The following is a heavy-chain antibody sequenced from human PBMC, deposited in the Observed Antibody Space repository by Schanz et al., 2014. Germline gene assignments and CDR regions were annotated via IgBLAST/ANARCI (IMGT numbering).Heavy chain of an antibody. CDR1: GGTFNSYT. V-gene: IGHV1-69*02. J-gene: IGHJ4*02. CDR3: ASSGAGYSSSWDFDY. Sequence: QVQLVQSGAEVKKPGSSMKVSCKASGGTFNSYTINWVRQAPGQGLEWMGRIVPIAGITNYAQRFQGRVTITADKSSDTAYMELSSLRSEDTAVYYCASSGAGYSSSWDFDYWGQGTLVNVTS. CDR2: IVPIAGIT. D-gene: IGHD6-13*01.